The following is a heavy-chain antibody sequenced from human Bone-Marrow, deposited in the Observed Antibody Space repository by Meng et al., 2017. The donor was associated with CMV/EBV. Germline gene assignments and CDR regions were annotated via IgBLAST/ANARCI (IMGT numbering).Heavy chain of an antibody. CDR1: GFTFSNYA. V-gene: IGHV3-64*02. D-gene: IGHD2-15*01. CDR2: IGHGGTDT. CDR3: AGRYCSGGKCSQFDY. J-gene: IGHJ4*02. Sequence: GGSLRLSCAASGFTFSNYAMHWIRQAPGKGLEYVSAIGHGGTDTYYADSVKGRFTISRDNFKNTMFLQMDSLRPEDTAMYYCAGRYCSGGKCSQFDYWGQGALVTVSS.